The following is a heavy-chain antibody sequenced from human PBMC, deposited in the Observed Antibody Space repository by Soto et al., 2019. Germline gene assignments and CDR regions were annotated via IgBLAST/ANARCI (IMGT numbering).Heavy chain of an antibody. CDR3: AREGGRYCTGGSCQVDY. V-gene: IGHV4-34*01. D-gene: IGHD2-15*01. J-gene: IGHJ4*02. Sequence: SETLSLTCAVYGGSFSGYYWSWIRQPPGKGLEWIGEINQSGSTNYNPSLKSRVTISVDTSKNQFSLKLSSVTAADTAVYYCAREGGRYCTGGSCQVDYWGQGTLVTVSS. CDR2: INQSGST. CDR1: GGSFSGYY.